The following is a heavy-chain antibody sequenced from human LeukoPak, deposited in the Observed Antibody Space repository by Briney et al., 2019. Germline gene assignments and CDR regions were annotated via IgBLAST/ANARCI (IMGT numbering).Heavy chain of an antibody. CDR3: ATLPHTEFHY. J-gene: IGHJ4*02. D-gene: IGHD2-8*02. CDR1: GYTFTSYW. CDR2: IHLGDSDT. V-gene: IGHV5-51*01. Sequence: GESLKISCKGSGYTFTSYWIGWVRQMPGKGLEWMGIIHLGDSDTRYSPSFQGQVTISADKSISTSYLQWSSLKASDTAMYYCATLPHTEFHYWGQGTLVTVSS.